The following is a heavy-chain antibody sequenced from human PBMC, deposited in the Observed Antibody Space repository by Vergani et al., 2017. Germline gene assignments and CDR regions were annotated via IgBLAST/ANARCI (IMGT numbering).Heavy chain of an antibody. J-gene: IGHJ2*01. D-gene: IGHD1-26*01. CDR1: GYSFTSYW. CDR3: ARLRVGATIAYWYFDL. CDR2: IYPGDSDT. Sequence: EVQLVQSGAEVKKPGESLKISCKGSGYSFTSYWIGWVRQMPGKGLEWMGIIYPGDSDTRYSPSFQGQVTISADKSISTSYLQWSSLKDSDTAMYYCARLRVGATIAYWYFDLWGRGTLVTVSS. V-gene: IGHV5-51*01.